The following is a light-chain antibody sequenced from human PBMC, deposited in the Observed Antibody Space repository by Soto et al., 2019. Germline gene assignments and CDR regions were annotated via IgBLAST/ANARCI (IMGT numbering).Light chain of an antibody. Sequence: AIQMTQSPSSVSASVGDRVTITCRASQGISSALAWYQQKPGKAPKLLIYDASSLESGVPSRFSGSGSGTDFTLTISSLQPEDFATYYCQQFNSYPPWTFGQGTKLEIK. V-gene: IGKV1-13*02. CDR2: DAS. J-gene: IGKJ2*01. CDR3: QQFNSYPPWT. CDR1: QGISSA.